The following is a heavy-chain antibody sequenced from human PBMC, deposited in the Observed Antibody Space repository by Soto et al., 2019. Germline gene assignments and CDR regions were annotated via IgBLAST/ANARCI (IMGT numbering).Heavy chain of an antibody. J-gene: IGHJ4*02. CDR1: GFTFSRYS. Sequence: GGSLRLSCAASGFTFSRYSMSWVRQAPGKGLEWVSYISSSSTTIYYADSVKGRFTVSRDNAKNSLYLQMNSLRAEDTAVYYCARRGKRGLGSAFWGQGTPVTVSS. CDR3: ARRGKRGLGSAF. CDR2: ISSSSTTI. D-gene: IGHD3-16*01. V-gene: IGHV3-48*01.